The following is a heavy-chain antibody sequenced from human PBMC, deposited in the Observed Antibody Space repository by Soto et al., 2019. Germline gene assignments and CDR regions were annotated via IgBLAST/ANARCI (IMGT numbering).Heavy chain of an antibody. CDR2: INPDTDDT. Sequence: ASVKVSCKASGYTFIDYYMHWVRQAPGQGLEWMGWINPDTDDTHYAQKFQGRLIMTRDASINTVYMELSRLTSDDTAVYYCARDYFDRSGLYGMDLWGQGTTVTVSS. V-gene: IGHV1-2*02. CDR3: ARDYFDRSGLYGMDL. D-gene: IGHD3-22*01. CDR1: GYTFIDYY. J-gene: IGHJ6*02.